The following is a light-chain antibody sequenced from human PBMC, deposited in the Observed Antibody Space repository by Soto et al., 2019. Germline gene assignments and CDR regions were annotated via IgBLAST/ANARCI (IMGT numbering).Light chain of an antibody. Sequence: EFLLTKPPAPLLLHPGERAALSSRASQSVSSDLAWYQQKPGQAPRLVIYGVFTRATGVPARFSGSGSGTEFTLTISSLQSEDFAVYYCQQYNSWPITFGGGTKVDIK. V-gene: IGKV3-15*01. CDR3: QQYNSWPIT. CDR1: QSVSSD. CDR2: GVF. J-gene: IGKJ4*01.